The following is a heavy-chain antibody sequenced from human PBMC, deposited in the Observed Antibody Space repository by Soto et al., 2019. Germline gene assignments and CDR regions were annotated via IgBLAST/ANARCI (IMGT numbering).Heavy chain of an antibody. CDR2: INPNSGGT. Sequence: ASVKVSYKASGYTFTGYYMHWVRQAPGQGLEWMGWINPNSGGTNYAQKFQGWVTMTRDTSISTAYMELSRLRSDDTAVYYCARGAFPGIAAANLDYWGQGTLVTVSS. CDR3: ARGAFPGIAAANLDY. V-gene: IGHV1-2*04. D-gene: IGHD6-13*01. J-gene: IGHJ4*02. CDR1: GYTFTGYY.